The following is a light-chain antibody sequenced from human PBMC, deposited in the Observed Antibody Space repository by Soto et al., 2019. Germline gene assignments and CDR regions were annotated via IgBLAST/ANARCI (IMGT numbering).Light chain of an antibody. Sequence: DIQMILSPSSLSASVGDRVTIACRASQDISIHLAWFQQKPGKAPKSLIFGASSLQSGVPSKFSGSASGTDFTLTIDSLQPEDFATYYCQQYHSYPPSFGQGTKVEIK. J-gene: IGKJ1*01. CDR3: QQYHSYPPS. V-gene: IGKV1-16*02. CDR1: QDISIH. CDR2: GAS.